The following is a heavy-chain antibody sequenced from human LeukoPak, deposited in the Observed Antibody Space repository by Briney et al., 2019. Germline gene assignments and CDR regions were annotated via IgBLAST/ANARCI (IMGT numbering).Heavy chain of an antibody. D-gene: IGHD3-22*01. CDR2: ISAYNGNT. CDR3: ARVSVTMIVVVTRGYAFNI. V-gene: IGHV1-18*01. CDR1: GYTFTSYG. Sequence: GASVKVSCKASGYTFTSYGISWVRQAPGQGLVWMGWISAYNGNTNYAQKLQGRVTMTTDPSTSTAYMELRSLRSDDTAVYYCARVSVTMIVVVTRGYAFNIWGQGTMVTVSS. J-gene: IGHJ3*02.